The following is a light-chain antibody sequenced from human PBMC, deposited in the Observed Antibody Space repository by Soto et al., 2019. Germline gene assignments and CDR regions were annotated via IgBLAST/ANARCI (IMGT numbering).Light chain of an antibody. J-gene: IGLJ3*02. V-gene: IGLV2-14*01. CDR1: SSDVGGYNY. CDR3: SSYTSSSTWV. Sequence: QSALTQPASVSGSPGQSITISCTGTSSDVGGYNYVSWYQQHPGKAPKLMFYEVSNRPSGVSNRFSGSNSGNTASLTISGLQAEDEADYYCSSYTSSSTWVFGGGTKVTVL. CDR2: EVS.